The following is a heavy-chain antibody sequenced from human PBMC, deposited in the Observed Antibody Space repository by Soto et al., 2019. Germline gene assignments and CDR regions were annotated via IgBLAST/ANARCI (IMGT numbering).Heavy chain of an antibody. Sequence: SETLSLTCTVSGGSISSSSYYWGSIRQPPGKGLEWIGSIYYSGSTYYNPSLKSRVTISVDTSKNQFSLKLSSVTAADTAVYYCARSGMVATFDYWGQGTLVSVSS. D-gene: IGHD5-12*01. J-gene: IGHJ4*02. CDR3: ARSGMVATFDY. CDR2: IYYSGST. CDR1: GGSISSSSYY. V-gene: IGHV4-39*01.